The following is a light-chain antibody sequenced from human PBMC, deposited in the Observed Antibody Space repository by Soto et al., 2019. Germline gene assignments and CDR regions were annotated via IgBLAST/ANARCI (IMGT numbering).Light chain of an antibody. CDR1: NIRTKS. CDR3: QVWDSSSSYV. V-gene: IGLV3-21*02. Sequence: SYELTQPPSVSVAPGQTATITCGGNNIRTKSVHWYQQRPGQAPVLVVYADSDRPSGIPERFSGSNSGNTATLTISRVEAGDEADYYCQVWDSSSSYVFGAGTKLTVL. CDR2: ADS. J-gene: IGLJ1*01.